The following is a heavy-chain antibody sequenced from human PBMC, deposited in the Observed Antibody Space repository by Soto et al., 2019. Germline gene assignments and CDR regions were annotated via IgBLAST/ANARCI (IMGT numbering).Heavy chain of an antibody. V-gene: IGHV1-18*01. Sequence: ASVKVSCKASGYTFTSYGISWVRQAPGQGLEWMGWISAYNGNTNYAQKLQGRVTMTTDTSTSTAYMELRSLRSDDTAVYYCARDVGVSSWYPTAFDYWGQGTLVTVSS. CDR1: GYTFTSYG. CDR2: ISAYNGNT. J-gene: IGHJ4*02. D-gene: IGHD6-13*01. CDR3: ARDVGVSSWYPTAFDY.